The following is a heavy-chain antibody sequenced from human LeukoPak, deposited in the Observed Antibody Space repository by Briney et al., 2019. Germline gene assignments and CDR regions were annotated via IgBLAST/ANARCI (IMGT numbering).Heavy chain of an antibody. D-gene: IGHD3-10*02. V-gene: IGHV3-48*03. CDR2: ISGSGSTI. CDR1: GFTFSSYE. Sequence: GGSLRLSCAASGFTFSSYEMNWVRQAPGKGLEWVSYISGSGSTIYYADSVKGRFTISRDNAKNSLYLQMNSLRAEDTAVYYCARSHGARFGDDYWGQGTLVTVSS. CDR3: ARSHGARFGDDY. J-gene: IGHJ4*02.